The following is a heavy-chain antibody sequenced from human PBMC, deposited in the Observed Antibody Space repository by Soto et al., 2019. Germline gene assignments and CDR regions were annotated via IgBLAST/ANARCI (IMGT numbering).Heavy chain of an antibody. D-gene: IGHD3-22*01. Sequence: GGSLRLSCAASGFTFSSYAMHWVRQAPGKGLEWVAVISYDGSNKYYADSVKGRFTISRDNSKNTLYLQMNSLRAEDTAVYYCARDEDYYYDSSGYPDWGQGTLVTVPS. J-gene: IGHJ4*02. CDR3: ARDEDYYYDSSGYPD. V-gene: IGHV3-30-3*01. CDR1: GFTFSSYA. CDR2: ISYDGSNK.